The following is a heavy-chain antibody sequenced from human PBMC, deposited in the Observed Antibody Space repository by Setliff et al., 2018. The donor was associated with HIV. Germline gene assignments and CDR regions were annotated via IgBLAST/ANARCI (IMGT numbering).Heavy chain of an antibody. CDR3: ARDRRPAGINYGYGYLDD. D-gene: IGHD2-2*02. CDR2: IFHDGSNK. Sequence: HPGGSLRLSCAASGFSFSSYAMHWVRQTPGKGLEWVAIIFHDGSNKYYADSVKGRFTISRDNSKNTLYLQMNSLGAEDTAVYYCARDRRPAGINYGYGYLDDWGQGTLVTVSS. J-gene: IGHJ4*02. CDR1: GFSFSSYA. V-gene: IGHV3-33*01.